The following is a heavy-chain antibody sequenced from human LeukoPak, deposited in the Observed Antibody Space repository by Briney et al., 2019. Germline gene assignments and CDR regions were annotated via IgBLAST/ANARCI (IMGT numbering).Heavy chain of an antibody. V-gene: IGHV4-39*01. CDR2: IYYSGST. CDR3: AGGRGGYYSTHYFDY. CDR1: GGSISSSSYY. D-gene: IGHD3-22*01. Sequence: SETLSLTCTVSGGSISSSSYYWGWIRQPPGKRLEWIGSIYYSGSTYYNPSLKSRVTISVDTSKNQFSLKLSSVTAADTAVYYCAGGRGGYYSTHYFDYWGQGTLVTVSS. J-gene: IGHJ4*02.